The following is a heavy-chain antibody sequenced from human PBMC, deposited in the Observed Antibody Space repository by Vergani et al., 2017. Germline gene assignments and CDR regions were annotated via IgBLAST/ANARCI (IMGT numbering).Heavy chain of an antibody. CDR2: IRSKANSYAT. J-gene: IGHJ4*02. CDR1: GFTFSGSA. Sequence: EVQLVESGGGLVQPGGSLKLSCAASGFTFSGSAMHWVRQASGKGLEWVGRIRSKANSYATAYAASVKGRFTISSDDSKNTAYLQMNSLKTEDTAVYYCAYSSSQIDYWGQGSLVTVSS. D-gene: IGHD6-13*01. CDR3: AYSSSQIDY. V-gene: IGHV3-73*02.